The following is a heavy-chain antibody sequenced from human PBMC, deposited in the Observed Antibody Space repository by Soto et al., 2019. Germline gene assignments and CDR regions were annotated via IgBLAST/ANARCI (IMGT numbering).Heavy chain of an antibody. CDR2: IIPIFGTA. V-gene: IGHV1-69*13. Sequence: GASVKVSFKASGGTFSSYAISWVRQAPGQGLEWMGGIIPIFGTANYAQKFQGRVTITADESTSTAYMELSSLRSEDTAVYYCARPYNWNYGTYYYYGMDVWGQGTTVTVSS. CDR1: GGTFSSYA. J-gene: IGHJ6*02. CDR3: ARPYNWNYGTYYYYGMDV. D-gene: IGHD1-7*01.